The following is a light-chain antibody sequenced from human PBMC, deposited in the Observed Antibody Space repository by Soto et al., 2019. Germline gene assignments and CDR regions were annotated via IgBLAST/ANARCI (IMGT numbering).Light chain of an antibody. CDR2: KAS. CDR3: QQYKDYPIT. Sequence: DIQMTQSPSTLSASVGDRVTITCQASQSINTNLAWYHQKPGKAPKLLIYKASTLQTGVPSRFSGSGSGTEFTLTISSLQPDDFASYYCQQYKDYPITFGQGTRLENK. V-gene: IGKV1-5*03. J-gene: IGKJ5*01. CDR1: QSINTN.